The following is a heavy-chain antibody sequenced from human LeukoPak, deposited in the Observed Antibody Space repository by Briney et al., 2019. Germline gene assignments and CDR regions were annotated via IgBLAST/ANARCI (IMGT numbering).Heavy chain of an antibody. CDR2: ISAYNGNT. V-gene: IGHV1-18*01. CDR1: GYTFTSYG. CDR3: ARDGRIAAVAGTIDY. D-gene: IGHD6-19*01. Sequence: ASVKVSCKASGYTFTSYGISWVRQALGQGLEWMGWISAYNGNTNYAQKLQGRVTMTTDTSTSTAYMELRSLRSDDTAVYYCARDGRIAAVAGTIDYWGQGTLVTVSS. J-gene: IGHJ4*02.